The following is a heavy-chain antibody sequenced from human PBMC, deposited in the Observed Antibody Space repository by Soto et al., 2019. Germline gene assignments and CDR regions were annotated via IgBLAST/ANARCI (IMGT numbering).Heavy chain of an antibody. CDR3: ARVLYRNVIHA. J-gene: IGHJ4*02. D-gene: IGHD5-18*01. CDR1: GYIFSDYY. Sequence: ASVKVSCKASGYIFSDYYIHWVRQAPGQGLEWMGWIDPRNGGTKYAQKFQDRLTMTTGTSTSTAFLELRRLRLDDTAVFFCARVLYRNVIHAWGQGTLVTVSS. CDR2: IDPRNGGT. V-gene: IGHV1-2*02.